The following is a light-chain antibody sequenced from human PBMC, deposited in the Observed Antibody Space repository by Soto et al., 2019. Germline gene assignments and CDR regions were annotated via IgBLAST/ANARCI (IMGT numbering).Light chain of an antibody. CDR1: SSNIGSNH. J-gene: IGLJ3*02. CDR3: GAWDDSLSGWV. CDR2: RNY. Sequence: QSVLTQPPSASETPGQRVTISCSGSSSNIGSNHVYWYQHLPGTAPKLLLSRNYLRPSGVPDRFSASKSGTSASLAISGLRSDDEADYYCGAWDDSLSGWVFGGGTKLTVL. V-gene: IGLV1-47*01.